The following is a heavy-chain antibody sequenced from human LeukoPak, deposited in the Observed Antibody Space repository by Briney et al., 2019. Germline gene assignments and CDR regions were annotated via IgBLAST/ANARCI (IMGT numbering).Heavy chain of an antibody. D-gene: IGHD6-6*01. V-gene: IGHV1-8*01. J-gene: IGHJ6*02. CDR2: MNPNSGNT. CDR1: GYTFTSYD. CDR3: ARDVAARPFCYYGMDV. Sequence: ASVKVSCKASGYTFTSYDINWVRQATGQGLEWMGWMNPNSGNTGYAQKFQGRVTMTRNTSISTAYMELSSLRSEDTAVYYCARDVAARPFCYYGMDVWGQGTTVTVSS.